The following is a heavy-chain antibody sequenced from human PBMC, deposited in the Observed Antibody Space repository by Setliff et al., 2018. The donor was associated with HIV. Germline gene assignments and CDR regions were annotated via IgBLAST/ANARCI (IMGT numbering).Heavy chain of an antibody. V-gene: IGHV3-33*08. CDR1: GFTFSSYG. J-gene: IGHJ4*02. D-gene: IGHD3-10*01. Sequence: PVGSLRLSCAASGFTFSSYGMHWVRQAPGKGLERVAVIWYDGRSKYYAESVKGRFTISRDNWKNTVYLEMNRLRADDTAMYFCSAGGGRGVIWGWGQGTLVTVSS. CDR2: IWYDGRSK. CDR3: SAGGGRGVIWG.